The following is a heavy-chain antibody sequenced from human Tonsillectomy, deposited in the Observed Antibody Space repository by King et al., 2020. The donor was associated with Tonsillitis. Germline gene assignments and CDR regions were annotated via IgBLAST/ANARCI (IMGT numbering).Heavy chain of an antibody. J-gene: IGHJ4*02. D-gene: IGHD3-22*01. V-gene: IGHV4-39*01. CDR1: GGPISSSSYY. CDR3: ARLGDSSGYFTD. Sequence: QLQESGPGLVKPSETLSITCTVPGGPISSSSYYWGWIRQPPGEGLEWIGSIYYIGSTYYNPSLKSRVTISVDTSKNQFSLKLRSVTAADTAVYYCARLGDSSGYFTDWGQGTLVTVSS. CDR2: IYYIGST.